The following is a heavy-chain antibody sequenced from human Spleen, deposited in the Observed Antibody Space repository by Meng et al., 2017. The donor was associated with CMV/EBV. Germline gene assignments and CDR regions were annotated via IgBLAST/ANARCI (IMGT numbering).Heavy chain of an antibody. D-gene: IGHD3-3*01. CDR2: IRSKAYGGTT. V-gene: IGHV3-49*04. Sequence: GESLKISCTASGFTFGDYAMSWVRQAPGKGLEWVGFIRSKAYGGTTEYAASVKGRFTISRDDSKSIAYLQMNSLKTEDTAVYYCTRAIPSLLRFLEWYVSDAFDIWGQGTMVTVSS. J-gene: IGHJ3*02. CDR3: TRAIPSLLRFLEWYVSDAFDI. CDR1: GFTFGDYA.